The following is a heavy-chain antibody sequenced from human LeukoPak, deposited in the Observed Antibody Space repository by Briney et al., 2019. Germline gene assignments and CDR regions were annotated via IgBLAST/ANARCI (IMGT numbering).Heavy chain of an antibody. V-gene: IGHV3-30*03. CDR2: ISYDGSNK. CDR1: GFTFSSYG. J-gene: IGHJ4*02. D-gene: IGHD6-13*01. CDR3: ARELIIAAAGLVDY. Sequence: GRSLRLSCAASGFTFSSYGMHWVRQAPGKGLEWVAVISYDGSNKYYADSVKGRFTISRDNSKNTLYLQMNSLRAEDTAVYYCARELIIAAAGLVDYWGQGTLVTVSS.